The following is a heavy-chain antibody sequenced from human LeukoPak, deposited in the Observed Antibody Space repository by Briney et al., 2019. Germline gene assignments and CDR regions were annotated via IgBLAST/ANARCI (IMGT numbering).Heavy chain of an antibody. Sequence: SQTLSLTCTVSGGSISSGSYYWSWIRQPAGKGLEWIGRIYTSGSTNYNPSLKSRVTISVDTSKNQFSLKLSSVTAADTAVYYCARAGYTISYYSLDYWGQGTLVTVSS. V-gene: IGHV4-61*02. J-gene: IGHJ4*02. CDR1: GGSISSGSYY. D-gene: IGHD1-26*01. CDR2: IYTSGST. CDR3: ARAGYTISYYSLDY.